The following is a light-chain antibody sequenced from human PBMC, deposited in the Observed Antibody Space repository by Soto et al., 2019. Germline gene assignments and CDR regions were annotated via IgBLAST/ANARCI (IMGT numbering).Light chain of an antibody. V-gene: IGLV2-11*01. CDR1: SSDVGAYNY. CDR2: DVS. Sequence: QSALTQPRSVSGSPGQSVTISCTGTSSDVGAYNYVSWYQQHPGKAPKVMIYDVSKRPSGVPDRFSGSKSGTTASLTISGLQADDEADDYCCSYAGSYNYVFGSGTKLTVL. J-gene: IGLJ1*01. CDR3: CSYAGSYNYV.